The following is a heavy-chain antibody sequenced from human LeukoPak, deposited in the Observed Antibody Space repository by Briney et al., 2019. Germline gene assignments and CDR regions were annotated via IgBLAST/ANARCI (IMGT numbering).Heavy chain of an antibody. CDR3: AKRDYGDYQGPWDY. J-gene: IGHJ4*02. CDR1: GFTFSNYA. Sequence: GGSLRLSCAVSGFTFSNYAMSWVRQAPGKELEWVSAISGSGGSTYYADSVKGRFTISRDNSKNTLYLQMNSLRAEDTAVYYCAKRDYGDYQGPWDYWGQGTLVTVSS. D-gene: IGHD4-17*01. V-gene: IGHV3-23*01. CDR2: ISGSGGST.